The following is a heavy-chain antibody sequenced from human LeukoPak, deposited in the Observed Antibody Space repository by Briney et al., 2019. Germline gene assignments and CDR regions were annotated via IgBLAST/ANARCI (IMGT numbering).Heavy chain of an antibody. CDR2: ISGSGGST. CDR3: ARKIGFSSSWYYGRHYFDY. CDR1: GFTFSSYA. V-gene: IGHV3-23*01. Sequence: PGGSLRLSCAASGFTFSSYAMSWVRQAPGKGLEWVSAISGSGGSTYYADSVKGRLTISRDNSKNTLYLQMNSLRAEDTAVYYCARKIGFSSSWYYGRHYFDYWGQGTLVTVSS. D-gene: IGHD6-13*01. J-gene: IGHJ4*02.